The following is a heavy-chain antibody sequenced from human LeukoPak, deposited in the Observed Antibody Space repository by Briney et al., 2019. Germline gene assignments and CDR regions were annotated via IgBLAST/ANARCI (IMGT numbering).Heavy chain of an antibody. J-gene: IGHJ6*02. CDR3: ARGGDV. Sequence: SETLSLTCTVSGGSISSSSYYWGWIRQPPGKGPEWIGSIYYSGSTYYNPSLKSRVTISVDTPKNQFSLKLSSVTAADTAVYYCARGGDVWGQGTTVTVSS. CDR2: IYYSGST. V-gene: IGHV4-39*07. CDR1: GGSISSSSYY.